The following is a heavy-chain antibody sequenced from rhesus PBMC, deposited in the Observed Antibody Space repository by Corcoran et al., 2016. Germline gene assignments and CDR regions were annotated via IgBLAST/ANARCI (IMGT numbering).Heavy chain of an antibody. D-gene: IGHD6-31*01. J-gene: IGHJ4*01. V-gene: IGHV4-93*01. CDR3: ARRGSSGWLSYFDY. CDR1: GGSITSSHW. Sequence: QVQLQESGPAVVKPSETLSLPCAVSGGSITSSHWGRWIRQSPGKGLEWIGGIYGSGGSTEYNPSLKSRVTISKDTSKNQFSLKLSSVTAADTAVYYCARRGSSGWLSYFDYWGQGVLVTVSS. CDR2: IYGSGGST.